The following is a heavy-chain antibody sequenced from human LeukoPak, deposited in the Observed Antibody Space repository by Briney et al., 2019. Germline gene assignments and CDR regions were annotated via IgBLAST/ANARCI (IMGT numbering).Heavy chain of an antibody. V-gene: IGHV5-51*01. CDR1: GYSFTSYW. J-gene: IGHJ4*02. D-gene: IGHD2-15*01. CDR3: ASSSVYCSGGSCYWGY. CDR2: IYPGDSDT. Sequence: GESLKISCKGSGYSFTSYWIGWVRQMPGKGLEWMGIIYPGDSDTIYSPSFRGQVTISADKSISTAYLQWSSLKASDTAMYYCASSSVYCSGGSCYWGYWGQGTLVTVSS.